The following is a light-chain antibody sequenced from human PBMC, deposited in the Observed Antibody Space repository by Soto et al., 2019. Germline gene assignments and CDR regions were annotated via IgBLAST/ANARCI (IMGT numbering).Light chain of an antibody. V-gene: IGLV2-23*01. J-gene: IGLJ1*01. CDR2: EGT. CDR1: SSDVGSYNL. CDR3: CSYAGSRHYV. Sequence: QSALTQPASVSGSPGQSITISCTGTSSDVGSYNLVSWYQQHPGKAPKFMIYEGTKRPSGVSNRFSGSKSGNTASLTISGLQAEDEAHYYCCSYAGSRHYVFGTGTKLTVL.